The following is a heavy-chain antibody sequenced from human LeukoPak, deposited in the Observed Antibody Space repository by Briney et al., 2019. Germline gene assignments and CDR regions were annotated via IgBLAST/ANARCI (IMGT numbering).Heavy chain of an antibody. V-gene: IGHV4-39*07. Sequence: SETLSLTCTVSGGSISSNSYYWVWIRQPPGKGQEWIASIYYSGSTYYNPSLKSRVTISVDTSKNQFSLKLSSVTAADTALYYCGRSAGFVHFDHWGQGTLVTVSS. CDR1: GGSISSNSYY. J-gene: IGHJ4*02. CDR2: IYYSGST. D-gene: IGHD3-16*01. CDR3: GRSAGFVHFDH.